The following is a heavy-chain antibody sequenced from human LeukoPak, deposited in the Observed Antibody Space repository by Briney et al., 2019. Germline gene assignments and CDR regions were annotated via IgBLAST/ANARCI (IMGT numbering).Heavy chain of an antibody. CDR3: ASQNQRGLEYFLH. Sequence: GGSLRLSCAASGFTFSNYAMSWARQAPGKGLEWVSAISGSGGSTYYADSVKGRFTISRDNSKNTLYLQMNSLRAEDTAVYYCASQNQRGLEYFLHWGQGTLATVSS. V-gene: IGHV3-23*01. CDR2: ISGSGGST. D-gene: IGHD1-14*01. J-gene: IGHJ1*01. CDR1: GFTFSNYA.